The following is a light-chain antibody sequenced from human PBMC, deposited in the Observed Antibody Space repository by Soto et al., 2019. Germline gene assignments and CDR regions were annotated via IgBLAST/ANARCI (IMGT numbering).Light chain of an antibody. Sequence: DIQLTQSPSTLSASVGDRVTITCRASQSIKNWLAWYQQKPGEAPKILIYKASTLGSGVPSRFSGSESGTEFTLTINSLQPDDFAMYYCQQYNSYSWLSFGGGTKVDI. CDR2: KAS. V-gene: IGKV1-5*03. J-gene: IGKJ4*01. CDR3: QQYNSYSWLS. CDR1: QSIKNW.